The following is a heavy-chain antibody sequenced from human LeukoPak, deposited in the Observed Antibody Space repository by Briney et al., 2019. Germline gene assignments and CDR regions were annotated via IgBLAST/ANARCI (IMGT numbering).Heavy chain of an antibody. J-gene: IGHJ3*02. CDR1: GFTFSSYS. CDR2: ISSSSSTI. V-gene: IGHV3-48*01. Sequence: GGSLRLSCATSGFTFSSYSMNWVRQAPGKGLEWVSYISSSSSTIYYADSVKGRFTISRDNAMNSVYLQMNSLRAEDTAVYYCARSKRNGFDIWGQGTMVTVS. CDR3: ARSKRNGFDI.